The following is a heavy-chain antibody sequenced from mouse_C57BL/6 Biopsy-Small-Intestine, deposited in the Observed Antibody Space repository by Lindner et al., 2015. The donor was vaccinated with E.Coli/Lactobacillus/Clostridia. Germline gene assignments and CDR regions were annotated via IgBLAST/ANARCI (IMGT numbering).Heavy chain of an antibody. CDR1: GFTFSDYG. J-gene: IGHJ4*01. CDR2: ISRGSSTV. Sequence: VQLQESGGGLVQPKGSLKLSCAASGFTFSDYGMHWVRQAPEKGLEWVAYISRGSSTVYYVDTVRGRFTISRDNAKNTLFLQMTSLRSEDTAMYYCARRGYDYYAMDYWGQGTSVTVSS. V-gene: IGHV5-17*01. D-gene: IGHD2-2*01. CDR3: ARRGYDYYAMDY.